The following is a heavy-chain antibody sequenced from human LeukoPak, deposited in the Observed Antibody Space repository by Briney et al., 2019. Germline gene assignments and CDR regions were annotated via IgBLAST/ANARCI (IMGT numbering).Heavy chain of an antibody. D-gene: IGHD5-24*01. CDR1: GYTFTGFH. J-gene: IGHJ4*02. CDR2: INANSGGT. Sequence: ASVKVSCKAFGYTFTGFHMHWVRQAPGQGLEWMGWINANSGGTSYAQKFQGRVTVTRDTSISTAYMELTRLTSDDTAAYYCARDPIDGYYYFDYWGQGTLVTVSS. CDR3: ARDPIDGYYYFDY. V-gene: IGHV1-2*02.